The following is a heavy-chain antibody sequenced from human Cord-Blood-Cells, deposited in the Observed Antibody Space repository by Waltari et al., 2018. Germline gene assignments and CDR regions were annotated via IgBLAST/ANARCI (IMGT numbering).Heavy chain of an antibody. CDR2: IIPIFGTA. CDR3: ARTLGYCSGGSCYSSWFDP. V-gene: IGHV1-69*06. D-gene: IGHD2-15*01. J-gene: IGHJ5*02. Sequence: VRQAPGQGLEWMGGIIPIFGTANYAQKFQGRVTITADKSTSTAYMELSSLRSEDTAVYYCARTLGYCSGGSCYSSWFDPWGQGTLVTVSS.